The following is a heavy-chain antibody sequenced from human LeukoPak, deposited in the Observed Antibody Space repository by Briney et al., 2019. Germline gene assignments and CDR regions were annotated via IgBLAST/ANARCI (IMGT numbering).Heavy chain of an antibody. J-gene: IGHJ4*02. CDR2: FDIEDAET. D-gene: IGHD4-11*01. CDR3: VAEVIEVTMGDY. CDR1: GHSLSDLS. V-gene: IGHV1-24*01. Sequence: ASVKVSCKVSGHSLSDLSIHWVRQAPGKGPEWMGGFDIEDAETIYAQEFEGRVIMTEDTATETAYMELSSLKSEDTAVYYCVAEVIEVTMGDYWGQGTLVTVSS.